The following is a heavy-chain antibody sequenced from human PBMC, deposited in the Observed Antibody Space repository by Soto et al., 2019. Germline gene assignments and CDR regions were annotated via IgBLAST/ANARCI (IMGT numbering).Heavy chain of an antibody. J-gene: IGHJ1*01. V-gene: IGHV3-23*01. Sequence: EVQLLESGGGLVQPGGSLRLSCAASGFTFSSYAMSWVRQAPGKGLEWVSAISGSGGSTYYADSVKGRFTISRDNSKNTLCLQMNSLRAEDTAVYYCAKDVVGRVLAYCGGDCYSAEYFQHWGQGTLVTVSS. CDR2: ISGSGGST. CDR3: AKDVVGRVLAYCGGDCYSAEYFQH. CDR1: GFTFSSYA. D-gene: IGHD2-21*02.